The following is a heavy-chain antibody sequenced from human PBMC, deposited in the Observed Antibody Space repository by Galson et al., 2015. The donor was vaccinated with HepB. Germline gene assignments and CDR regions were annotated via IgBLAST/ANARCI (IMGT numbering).Heavy chain of an antibody. CDR1: GFSLRISGMC. CDR2: IDWDDDT. V-gene: IGHV2-70*11. J-gene: IGHJ4*02. Sequence: PALVKPTQTLTLTCTFSGFSLRISGMCVSWIRQPPGKALEWLARIDWDDDTYYSTSLKTRLTISKDTSKNQVVLTMTNMDPVDTATYYCARTTRISMVRGVIFPLDYWGQGTPVTVSS. CDR3: ARTTRISMVRGVIFPLDY. D-gene: IGHD3-10*01.